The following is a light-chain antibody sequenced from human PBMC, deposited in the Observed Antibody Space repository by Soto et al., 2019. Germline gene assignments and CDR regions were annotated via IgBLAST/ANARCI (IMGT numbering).Light chain of an antibody. J-gene: IGKJ4*01. CDR2: DAS. CDR3: QQYDAFPLT. V-gene: IGKV1-33*01. CDR1: QDINSY. Sequence: DIQLTQSPSSLSASVGDIVTITCQASQDINSYLNWYQQTPGKAPKRLIYDASDLETGVPSRLSGTGSETDFTFNFSGLQPEDAATYYCQQYDAFPLTFDGGTKVEI.